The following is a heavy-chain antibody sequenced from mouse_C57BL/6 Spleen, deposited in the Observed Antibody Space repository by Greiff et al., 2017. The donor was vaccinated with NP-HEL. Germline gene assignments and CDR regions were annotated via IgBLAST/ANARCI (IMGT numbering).Heavy chain of an antibody. CDR1: GYTFTSYW. J-gene: IGHJ4*01. Sequence: QVQLQQPGAELVKPGASVKLSCKASGYTFTSYWMHWVKQRPGQGLEWIGMIHPNSGSTNYNEKFKSKATLTVDKSSSTAYMQLSSLTSEDSAVYYCARWLLRSAMDYWGQGTSVTVSS. V-gene: IGHV1-64*01. CDR2: IHPNSGST. CDR3: ARWLLRSAMDY. D-gene: IGHD2-3*01.